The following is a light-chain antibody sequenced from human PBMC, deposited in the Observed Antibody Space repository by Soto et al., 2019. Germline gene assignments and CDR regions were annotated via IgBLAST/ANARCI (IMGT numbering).Light chain of an antibody. Sequence: EIVLTQSPGTLSLSPGERATLSCRASQSVSSNYLAWYQQKPGQAPRLLIYGASSRATGIPDRFSGSGSGTDFTLTIDRLEPEDFAVYYCQQYGSSPITFGQGTRLDIK. V-gene: IGKV3-20*01. CDR2: GAS. J-gene: IGKJ5*01. CDR3: QQYGSSPIT. CDR1: QSVSSNY.